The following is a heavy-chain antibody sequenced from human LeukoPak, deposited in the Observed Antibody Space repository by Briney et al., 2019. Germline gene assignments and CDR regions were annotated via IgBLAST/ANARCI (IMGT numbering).Heavy chain of an antibody. CDR3: ARTYSSSSHAFDI. CDR2: IYYSGST. D-gene: IGHD6-6*01. Sequence: PSETLSLTCTVSGGSISSYYWSWIRQPPGKGLEWIGYIYYSGSTYYNPSLKSRVTISVDTSKNQFSLKLSSVTAADTAVYYCARTYSSSSHAFDIWGQGTMVTVSS. CDR1: GGSISSYY. V-gene: IGHV4-30-4*08. J-gene: IGHJ3*02.